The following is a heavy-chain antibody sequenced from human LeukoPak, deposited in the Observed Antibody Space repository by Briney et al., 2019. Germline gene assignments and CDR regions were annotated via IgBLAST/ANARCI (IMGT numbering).Heavy chain of an antibody. Sequence: ASVKVSCKASGYTFTSYDINWVRQATGQGLEWMGWMNPNSGNTGYAQKFQGRVTMTRNTSISTAYMELSSLRSEDTAVYYCARQYYDSSGYYPPFDYWGQGTLVTVSS. D-gene: IGHD3-22*01. CDR1: GYTFTSYD. J-gene: IGHJ4*02. V-gene: IGHV1-8*01. CDR3: ARQYYDSSGYYPPFDY. CDR2: MNPNSGNT.